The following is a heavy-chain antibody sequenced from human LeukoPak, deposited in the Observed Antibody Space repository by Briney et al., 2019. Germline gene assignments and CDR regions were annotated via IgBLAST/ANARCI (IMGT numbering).Heavy chain of an antibody. J-gene: IGHJ5*02. CDR3: ARDGTEGGWFDP. Sequence: ASVKVSCKASGYTLTSYAMHWVRQAPGQRLEWMGWINAGNGNTKYSQKFQGRVTITRDTSASTAYMELSSLRSEDTAVYYCARDGTEGGWFDPWGQGTLVTVSS. D-gene: IGHD1-1*01. V-gene: IGHV1-3*01. CDR1: GYTLTSYA. CDR2: INAGNGNT.